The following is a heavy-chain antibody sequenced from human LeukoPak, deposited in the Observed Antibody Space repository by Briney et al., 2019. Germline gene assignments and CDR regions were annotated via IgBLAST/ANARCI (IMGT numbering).Heavy chain of an antibody. D-gene: IGHD1-26*01. Sequence: GGSLRLSRAASGFTFSSCWMSWVRQAPGKGLEWVANIKQDGSEKYYVDSVKGRFTISRDNAKNSLYLQMNSLRAEDTAVYYCARVRIVGASHDAFDIWGQGTMVTVSS. CDR2: IKQDGSEK. V-gene: IGHV3-7*01. CDR1: GFTFSSCW. CDR3: ARVRIVGASHDAFDI. J-gene: IGHJ3*02.